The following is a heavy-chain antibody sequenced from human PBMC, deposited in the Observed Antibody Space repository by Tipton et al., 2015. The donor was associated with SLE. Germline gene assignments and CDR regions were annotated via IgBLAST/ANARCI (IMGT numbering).Heavy chain of an antibody. V-gene: IGHV1-18*01. Sequence: QSGPEVKKPGASVKVSCKASGYTFNSYGISWVRQAPGQGLEWMGWINTYNGNTNYAQKLQGRVTMTTDTSTSTAYMELRSLRSDDTAVYYCASVLTLGTSLLTFDYWGQGTLVTVSS. CDR3: ASVLTLGTSLLTFDY. CDR2: INTYNGNT. J-gene: IGHJ4*02. CDR1: GYTFNSYG. D-gene: IGHD7-27*01.